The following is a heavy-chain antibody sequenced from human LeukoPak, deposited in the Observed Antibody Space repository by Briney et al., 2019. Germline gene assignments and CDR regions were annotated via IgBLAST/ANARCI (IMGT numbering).Heavy chain of an antibody. V-gene: IGHV3-74*03. CDR3: AGQANNWFDP. J-gene: IGHJ5*02. CDR1: GLTFSDAW. CDR2: LKFDGTIT. Sequence: PGGSLRLSCGVSGLTFSDAWMSWVRQAPGKGLVWVSRLKFDGTITQYADSVKGRFTVSRDNAKNALYLQMDSLRAEDTAVYYCAGQANNWFDPWGQGTLVTVSS.